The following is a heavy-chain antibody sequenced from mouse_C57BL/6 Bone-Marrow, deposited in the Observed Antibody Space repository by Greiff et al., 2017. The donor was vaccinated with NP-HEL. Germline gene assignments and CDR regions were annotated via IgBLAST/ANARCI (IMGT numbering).Heavy chain of an antibody. D-gene: IGHD2-1*01. CDR2: ISNGGGST. V-gene: IGHV5-12*01. Sequence: EVKVEESGGGLVQPGGSLKLSCAASGFTFSDYYMYWVRQTPEKRLEWVAYISNGGGSTYYPDTVKGRFTISRDNAKNTLYLQMSRLKSEDTAMYYCAPIYYAGTMDYWGQGTSVTVSS. CDR3: APIYYAGTMDY. J-gene: IGHJ4*01. CDR1: GFTFSDYY.